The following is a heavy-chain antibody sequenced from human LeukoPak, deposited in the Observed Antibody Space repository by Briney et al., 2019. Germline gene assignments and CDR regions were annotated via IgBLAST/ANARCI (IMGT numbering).Heavy chain of an antibody. CDR2: IYSGGST. D-gene: IGHD6-19*01. J-gene: IGHJ4*02. Sequence: GGSLRLSCAASGFAVSSNYMSWVRQAPGKGLEWVSVIYSGGSTYYADSVKGRFTISRDNSKNTLYLQTNSLRAEDTAVYYCARGRLGQWLVRFDYWGQGTLVTVSS. CDR3: ARGRLGQWLVRFDY. CDR1: GFAVSSNY. V-gene: IGHV3-53*01.